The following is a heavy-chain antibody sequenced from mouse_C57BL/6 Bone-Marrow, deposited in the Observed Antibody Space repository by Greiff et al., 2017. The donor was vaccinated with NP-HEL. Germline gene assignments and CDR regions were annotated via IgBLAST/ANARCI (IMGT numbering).Heavy chain of an antibody. CDR1: GYTFTSYW. CDR2: IDPSDSYT. CDR3: AREGMVTTGPWFAY. J-gene: IGHJ3*01. D-gene: IGHD2-2*01. Sequence: QVQLQQPGAELVRPGTSVKLSCKASGYTFTSYWMHWVKQRPGQGLEWIGVIDPSDSYTNYNQKFKGKATLTVDTSSSTAYMQLSSLTSEDSEVYYCAREGMVTTGPWFAYWGQGTLVTVSA. V-gene: IGHV1-59*01.